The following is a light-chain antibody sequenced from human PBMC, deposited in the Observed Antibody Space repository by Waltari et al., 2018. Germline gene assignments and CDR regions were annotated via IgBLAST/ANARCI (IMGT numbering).Light chain of an antibody. CDR1: PSLLHSTGYNH. CDR3: MQGLYTPRT. V-gene: IGKV2-28*01. J-gene: IGKJ1*01. Sequence: DIVMTQSPLSLPVTPGEPASTSCRSSPSLLHSTGYNHLDWYLQKPGQSPQLLIYLGSNRASGVPDRFSGSGSGTDFTLEISTVEAEDVGVYYCMQGLYTPRTFGQGTKVEIK. CDR2: LGS.